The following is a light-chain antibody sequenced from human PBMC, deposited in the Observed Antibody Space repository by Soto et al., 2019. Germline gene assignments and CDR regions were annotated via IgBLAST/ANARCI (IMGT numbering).Light chain of an antibody. J-gene: IGKJ1*01. CDR1: QTISSW. CDR2: KAS. V-gene: IGKV1-5*03. Sequence: DIQMTQSPSTLSGSVVXIVTIACXASQTISSWLAWYQQKPGKAPKLLIYKASTLKSGVPSRFSGSGSGTEFTLTISSLQPDDFATYYCQHYNSYSEAFGQGTKVHIK. CDR3: QHYNSYSEA.